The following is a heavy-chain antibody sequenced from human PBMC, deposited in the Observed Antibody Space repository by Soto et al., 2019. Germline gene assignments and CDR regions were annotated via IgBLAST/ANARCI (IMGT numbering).Heavy chain of an antibody. D-gene: IGHD1-26*01. Sequence: GGSLRLSYAASGFTFSSYAMSWVRQAPGKGLEWVSAISGSGGSTYYADSVKGRFTISRDNSKNTLYLQMNSLRAEDPAVYYCAKDQGPYSGSSSRGPFAYGGRETRVTVSS. V-gene: IGHV3-23*01. CDR3: AKDQGPYSGSSSRGPFAY. CDR1: GFTFSSYA. CDR2: ISGSGGST. J-gene: IGHJ4*02.